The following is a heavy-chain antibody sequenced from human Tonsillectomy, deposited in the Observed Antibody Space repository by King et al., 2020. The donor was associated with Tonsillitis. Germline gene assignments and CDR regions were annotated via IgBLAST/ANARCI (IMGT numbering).Heavy chain of an antibody. CDR1: GFTFSGYG. CDR3: AKDRPPYDSSGYYHPGWFDP. D-gene: IGHD3-22*01. V-gene: IGHV3-30*18. Sequence: VQLVQSGGGVVRPGRSLRLSCAASGFTFSGYGMHWVRQAPGKGLEWVAVISFDGSNKFYADSVKGRFTISRDNSKNTLYLQMNSLRAEDTAVYYCAKDRPPYDSSGYYHPGWFDPWGQGTLVTVS. CDR2: ISFDGSNK. J-gene: IGHJ5*02.